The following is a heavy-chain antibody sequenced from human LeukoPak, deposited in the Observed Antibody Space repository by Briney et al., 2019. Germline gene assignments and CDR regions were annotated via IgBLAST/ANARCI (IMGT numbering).Heavy chain of an antibody. J-gene: IGHJ4*02. CDR1: GFTFSSYA. Sequence: PGGSLRLSCAASGFTFSSYAMRWVRQAPGKGLEWVSAISGSGGSTYYADSVKGRFTISRDNSKNTLYLQMNSLRAEDTAVYYCAKDKVVWELPDYWGQGTLVTVSS. D-gene: IGHD1-26*01. CDR3: AKDKVVWELPDY. V-gene: IGHV3-23*01. CDR2: ISGSGGST.